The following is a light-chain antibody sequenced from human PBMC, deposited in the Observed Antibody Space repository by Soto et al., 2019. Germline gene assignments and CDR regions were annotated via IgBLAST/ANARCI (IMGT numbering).Light chain of an antibody. CDR3: QQLNSYPHT. V-gene: IGKV1-9*01. Sequence: DIQLTQSPSFLSASVGDRVTITCRASQGIRTYLAWYQQKPGKAPNLLVYAASTLQSGVPSRFSGSGSGTEFTLTISSLQPEDFASYYCQQLNSYPHTFGGGTKVEI. CDR2: AAS. CDR1: QGIRTY. J-gene: IGKJ4*01.